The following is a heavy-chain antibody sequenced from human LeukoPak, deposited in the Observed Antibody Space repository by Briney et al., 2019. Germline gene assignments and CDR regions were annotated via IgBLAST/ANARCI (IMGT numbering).Heavy chain of an antibody. D-gene: IGHD6-19*01. Sequence: ASVKVSCTASGYTFTSYGISWVRQAPGQGLEWMGWISAYNGNTNYAQTLQGRVTMTTDTSTSTAYMELRSLRSDDTAVYYCARDISRSAVAGTFFGYWGQGTLVTVSS. V-gene: IGHV1-18*01. CDR3: ARDISRSAVAGTFFGY. J-gene: IGHJ4*02. CDR1: GYTFTSYG. CDR2: ISAYNGNT.